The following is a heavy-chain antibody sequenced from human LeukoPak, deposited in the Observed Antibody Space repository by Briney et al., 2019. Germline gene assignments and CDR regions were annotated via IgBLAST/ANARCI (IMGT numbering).Heavy chain of an antibody. CDR2: ISYDGSNK. D-gene: IGHD5-18*01. Sequence: PGGSLRLSCAASGFTFSSYAMHWVRQAPGKGLEWVAVISYDGSNKYYADSVKGRFTISRDNSKNTLYLQMNSLRAEDTAVYYCANLLDTGDFDYWGQGTLVTVSS. J-gene: IGHJ4*02. CDR3: ANLLDTGDFDY. CDR1: GFTFSSYA. V-gene: IGHV3-30*04.